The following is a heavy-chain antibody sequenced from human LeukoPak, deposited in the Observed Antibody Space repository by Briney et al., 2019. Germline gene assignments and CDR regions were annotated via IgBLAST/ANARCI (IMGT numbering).Heavy chain of an antibody. CDR3: AKTRPLDSSSWSHGDY. V-gene: IGHV3-23*01. Sequence: GGSLRLSCAASGFTFSSYAMSWVRQAPGKGLEWVSAISGSGDSTYYGDSVKGRFTISRDNSKNTLYLQMNSLRAKDTAVYYCAKTRPLDSSSWSHGDYWGQGTLVTVSS. CDR2: ISGSGDST. CDR1: GFTFSSYA. D-gene: IGHD6-13*01. J-gene: IGHJ4*02.